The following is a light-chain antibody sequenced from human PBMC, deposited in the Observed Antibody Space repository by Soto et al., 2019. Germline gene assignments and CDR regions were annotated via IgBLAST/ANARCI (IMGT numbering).Light chain of an antibody. CDR3: QQRSNWPT. J-gene: IGKJ4*01. CDR1: QSVRSN. V-gene: IGKV3-15*01. Sequence: IVMTQSPATLSVSPGERVTLSCRASQSVRSNLVWYQQRPGQAPRLLIYGASSRATGIPARFSGSGSGTEFTLTISSLQSEDFAVYYCQQRSNWPTFGGGTKVDIK. CDR2: GAS.